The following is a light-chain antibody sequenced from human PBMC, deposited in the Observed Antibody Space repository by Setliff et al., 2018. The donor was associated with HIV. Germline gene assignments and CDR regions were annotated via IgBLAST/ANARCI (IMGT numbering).Light chain of an antibody. V-gene: IGKV4-1*01. CDR1: QSVLHSSNNKNY. CDR3: QQYYSSPLT. J-gene: IGKJ4*01. Sequence: DIVMTQSPDSLAVSLGERATINCKSSQSVLHSSNNKNYLAWYQQKPGQPPKLLFYWASTRESAVPDRFSGSGSGTDFTLTISSLQAEDVAVYYCQQYYSSPLTFGGGTKVDIK. CDR2: WAS.